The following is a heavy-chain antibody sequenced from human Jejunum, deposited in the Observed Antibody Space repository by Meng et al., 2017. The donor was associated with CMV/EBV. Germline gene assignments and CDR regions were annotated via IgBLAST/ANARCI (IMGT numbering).Heavy chain of an antibody. CDR2: IYADGST. J-gene: IGHJ4*02. CDR3: HGAGGHSY. Sequence: SLRLSCVASGFTVSTNHMTWVRQAPGKGLEWVSFIYADGSTYYADSVKGRFIISRDNFKNTVDLQMNSLRAEDTAVYYCHGAGGHSYWGQGTLVTVSS. D-gene: IGHD4-23*01. V-gene: IGHV3-53*01. CDR1: GFTVSTNH.